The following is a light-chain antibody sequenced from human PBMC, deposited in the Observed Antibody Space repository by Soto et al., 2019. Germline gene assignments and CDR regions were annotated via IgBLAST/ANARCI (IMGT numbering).Light chain of an antibody. CDR3: QQYNSYPWT. CDR1: QSISSW. CDR2: KAS. V-gene: IGKV1-5*03. J-gene: IGKJ1*01. Sequence: DIKMTESPSTLSASVGYSVTITCRASQSISSWLAWYQQKPGKAPKLLIYKASSLESGVPSRFSGSGSGTEFTLTISSLQPDDFATYYCQQYNSYPWTFGQGTKV.